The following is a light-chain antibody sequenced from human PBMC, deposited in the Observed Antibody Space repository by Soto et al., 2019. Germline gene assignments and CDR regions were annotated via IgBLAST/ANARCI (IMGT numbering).Light chain of an antibody. Sequence: DIQMTQSPSSLSASVGDRVTITCRASQGISNYLAWYQQKPGKVPKLLIYAASTLQSGVPSRFSGSGSGTEFTLTISSLQHEDVATYYCQTYNSASWTFGQGTKVEIK. V-gene: IGKV1-27*01. CDR1: QGISNY. CDR2: AAS. J-gene: IGKJ1*01. CDR3: QTYNSASWT.